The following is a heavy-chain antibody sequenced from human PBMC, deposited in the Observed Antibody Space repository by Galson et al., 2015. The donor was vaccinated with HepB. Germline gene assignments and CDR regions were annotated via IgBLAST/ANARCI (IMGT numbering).Heavy chain of an antibody. V-gene: IGHV3-49*04. Sequence: SLRLSCATSGFTFGDYSMNWVRQAPGKGLEWVGFIRSKAYGETTKYAASVRGRFTISRDDSKSIAYLQMNSLKIEDTAMYYCTSAFWVGTTVAFDYWGQGSLVTVSS. D-gene: IGHD1-26*01. CDR1: GFTFGDYS. CDR3: TSAFWVGTTVAFDY. CDR2: IRSKAYGETT. J-gene: IGHJ4*02.